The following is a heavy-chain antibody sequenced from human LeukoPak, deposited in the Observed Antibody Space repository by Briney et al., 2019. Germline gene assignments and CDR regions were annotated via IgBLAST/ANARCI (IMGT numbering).Heavy chain of an antibody. Sequence: ASVKVSCKASGYSFTSYGISWVRQAPGQGLEWMGWIGAYNGNTNYAQKVQDRVTMTTDTSTSTAYMELRSLRSDDTAVYYCARDFTMPYLDYWGQGTLVTVSS. J-gene: IGHJ4*02. CDR1: GYSFTSYG. CDR3: ARDFTMPYLDY. CDR2: IGAYNGNT. D-gene: IGHD3-10*01. V-gene: IGHV1-18*01.